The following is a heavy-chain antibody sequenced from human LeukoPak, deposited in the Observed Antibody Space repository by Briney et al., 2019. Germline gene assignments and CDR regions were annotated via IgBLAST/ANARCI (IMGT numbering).Heavy chain of an antibody. CDR1: GFTFSTYW. CDR3: ARAPYILTGSNTYYFDY. J-gene: IGHJ4*02. V-gene: IGHV3-7*01. CDR2: IKQDGSEK. D-gene: IGHD3-9*01. Sequence: PGGSLRLSCAASGFTFSTYWMTWVRQAPGKGLEWVANIKQDGSEKYYVDSVKGRFTISRDNAKNSLYLQMNSLRAEDTAVYYCARAPYILTGSNTYYFDYWGQGTLVTVSS.